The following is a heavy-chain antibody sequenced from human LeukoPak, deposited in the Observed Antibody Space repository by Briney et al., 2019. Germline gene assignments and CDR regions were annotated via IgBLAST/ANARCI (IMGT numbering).Heavy chain of an antibody. CDR1: GFTFGTYA. CDR2: ISGGGGST. CDR3: AKSQSGWYSFDD. D-gene: IGHD6-19*01. J-gene: IGHJ4*02. V-gene: IGHV3-23*01. Sequence: GGSLRLSCAASGFTFGTYAMSWVRQGPGKGLEWVSAISGGGGSTYYAGSVKGRFTISRDSSQNTLYLQMNSVRADDTAIYYCAKSQSGWYSFDDWGQGALVTVSS.